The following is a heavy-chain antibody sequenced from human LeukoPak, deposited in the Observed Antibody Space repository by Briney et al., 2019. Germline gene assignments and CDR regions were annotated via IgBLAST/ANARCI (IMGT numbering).Heavy chain of an antibody. Sequence: PGGSLRLSCAASGFTFSSYSMNWVRQAPGKGLEWVSYISSSSGAIYYADSVKGRFTISRDNAKNSLYLQMNSLRDEDTAVYYCARVWGYRNGFDYWGQGTLVTVSS. J-gene: IGHJ4*02. CDR2: ISSSSGAI. D-gene: IGHD5-12*01. CDR3: ARVWGYRNGFDY. V-gene: IGHV3-48*02. CDR1: GFTFSSYS.